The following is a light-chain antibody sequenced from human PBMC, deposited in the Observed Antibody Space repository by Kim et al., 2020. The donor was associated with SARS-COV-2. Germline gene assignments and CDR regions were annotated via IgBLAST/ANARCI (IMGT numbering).Light chain of an antibody. V-gene: IGLV2-23*02. CDR1: SSDVGNYNL. CDR3: CSYAGSSAPWV. CDR2: EVS. J-gene: IGLJ3*02. Sequence: QSVLTQPASVSGSPGQSITISCTGTSSDVGNYNLVSWYRHHPGKAPKLMIYEVSKRPSGVSNRLSGSKSGNTASLTISGLQPEDEADYYCCSYAGSSAPWVFGGGTQLTVL.